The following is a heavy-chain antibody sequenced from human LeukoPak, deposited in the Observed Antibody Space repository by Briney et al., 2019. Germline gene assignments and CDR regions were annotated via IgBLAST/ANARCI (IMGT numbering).Heavy chain of an antibody. CDR1: GGSISSYH. CDR3: ARRNYEMFFDY. D-gene: IGHD3-3*01. J-gene: IGHJ4*02. CDR2: IYYSGST. V-gene: IGHV4-59*08. Sequence: SETLSLTCTVSGGSISSYHWSWIRQPPGKGLEWIGYIYYSGSTNYNPSLKSRVTISVDTSKNQFSLKLSSVTAADTAVYYCARRNYEMFFDYWGQGTLVTVSS.